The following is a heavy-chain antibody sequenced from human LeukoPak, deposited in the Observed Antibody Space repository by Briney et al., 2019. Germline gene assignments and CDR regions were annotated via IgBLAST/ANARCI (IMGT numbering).Heavy chain of an antibody. Sequence: GESLKISFKGSGYSFTDYWIGWVRQMPGKGLEWMWIIYPGDSDTRYSPSFQGQVIISADKSINTAHLQWSSLKASDTAMYYCARGAAGTTPDYYYFGLDVWGQGTTVRVSS. J-gene: IGHJ6*02. CDR3: ARGAAGTTPDYYYFGLDV. D-gene: IGHD1-7*01. CDR2: IYPGDSDT. CDR1: GYSFTDYW. V-gene: IGHV5-51*01.